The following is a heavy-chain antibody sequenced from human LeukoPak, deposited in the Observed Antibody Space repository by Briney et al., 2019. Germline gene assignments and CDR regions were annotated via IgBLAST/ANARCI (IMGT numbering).Heavy chain of an antibody. D-gene: IGHD1-26*01. V-gene: IGHV1-18*01. CDR1: GYTFTSYG. J-gene: IGHJ6*03. CDR2: ISAYNGNT. CDR3: ARDERVGPTDHHHYYMDV. Sequence: ASVKVSCKASGYTFTSYGISWVRQAPGQGLEWMGWISAYNGNTNYAQKLQGRVTMTTDTSTSTAYMELSSLRSEDTAVYYCARDERVGPTDHHHYYMDVWAKGTTVTVSS.